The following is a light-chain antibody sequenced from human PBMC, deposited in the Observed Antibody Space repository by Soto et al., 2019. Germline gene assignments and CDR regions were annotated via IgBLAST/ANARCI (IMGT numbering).Light chain of an antibody. CDR2: AAS. CDR1: QTVNNN. J-gene: IGKJ3*01. V-gene: IGKV3D-15*01. CDR3: QQYNTWPPPSES. Sequence: IVMTQSPATLSVSPGERATLSCRASQTVNNNLAWYQQGPGQAPRLLIYAASTRATGVPARFSGSGSGTEFTLTIGSLQSEDFAVYYCQQYNTWPPPSESVGPGTKVDVK.